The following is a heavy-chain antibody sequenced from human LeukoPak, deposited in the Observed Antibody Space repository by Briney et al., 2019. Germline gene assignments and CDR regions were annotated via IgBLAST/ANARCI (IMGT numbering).Heavy chain of an antibody. Sequence: SETLSLTCTVSGGSISSGGYYWSWIRQPPGKGLEWIGEINHSGSTNYNPSLKSRVTISVDTSKNQFSLKLSSVTAADTAVYYCASRTFIAAAGDWFDPWGQGTLVTVSS. D-gene: IGHD6-13*01. CDR3: ASRTFIAAAGDWFDP. V-gene: IGHV4-39*07. CDR1: GGSISSGGYY. J-gene: IGHJ5*02. CDR2: INHSGST.